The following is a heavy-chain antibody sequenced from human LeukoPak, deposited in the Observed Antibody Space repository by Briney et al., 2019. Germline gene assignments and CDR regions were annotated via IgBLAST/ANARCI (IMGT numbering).Heavy chain of an antibody. V-gene: IGHV3-23*01. CDR1: GFTFSSYG. Sequence: PGGSLRLSCAASGFTFSSYGMSWVRQAPGKGLEWVSAISGSGGSTYYADSVKGRFTISRDNSKNTLYLQMSSLRAEDTAVYYCAKDGGTMVRGVIDYWGQGTLVTVSS. CDR2: ISGSGGST. CDR3: AKDGGTMVRGVIDY. D-gene: IGHD3-10*01. J-gene: IGHJ4*02.